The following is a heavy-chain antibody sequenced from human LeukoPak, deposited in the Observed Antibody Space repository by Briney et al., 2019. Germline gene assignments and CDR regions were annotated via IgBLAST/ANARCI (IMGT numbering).Heavy chain of an antibody. CDR2: ISAYNGNT. CDR1: GYTFTSYG. J-gene: IGHJ4*02. V-gene: IGHV1-18*01. D-gene: IGHD3-22*01. Sequence: ASVKVSCKASGYTFTSYGISWVRQAPGQGLEWMGWISAYNGNTNYAQKLQGRVTMTTDTSTSTAYMELRSLRSDDTAVYYCARVFRTNYYDSSGLYYFDYWGQGTLVTVSS. CDR3: ARVFRTNYYDSSGLYYFDY.